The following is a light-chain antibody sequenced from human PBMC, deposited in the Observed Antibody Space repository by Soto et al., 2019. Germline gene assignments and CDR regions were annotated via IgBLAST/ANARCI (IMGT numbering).Light chain of an antibody. CDR3: QQYESWPPIT. CDR2: DAS. Sequence: DIQMTQSPSTLSGSVGDRVTITCRASQTISSWLAWYQQKPGKAPKLLIYDASSLQSGVPSRFSGSGSGTEFTLTISSLQSEDFALYYCQQYESWPPITFGQGTKVDI. V-gene: IGKV1-5*01. CDR1: QTISSW. J-gene: IGKJ1*01.